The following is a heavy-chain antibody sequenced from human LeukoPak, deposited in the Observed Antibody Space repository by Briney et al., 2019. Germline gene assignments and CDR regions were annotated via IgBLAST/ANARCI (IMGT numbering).Heavy chain of an antibody. V-gene: IGHV3-30*02. CDR1: GFTFSSYG. Sequence: GRSLRLSCAASGFTFSSYGMHWVRQAPGKGLAWVAFIRSDGSNKYYADSVKGRFTISRDNSKNTLYLQMNSLRAEDTAVYYCTKDSAETGLDYWGQGTLVTVSS. D-gene: IGHD2-15*01. J-gene: IGHJ4*02. CDR3: TKDSAETGLDY. CDR2: IRSDGSNK.